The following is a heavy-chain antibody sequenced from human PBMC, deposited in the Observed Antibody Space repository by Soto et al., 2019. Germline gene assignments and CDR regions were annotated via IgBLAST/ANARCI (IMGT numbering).Heavy chain of an antibody. Sequence: EVQLVESGGGLVQPGGSLRLSCAASGFTFSSYSMNWVRQAPGKGLEWVSYISSSSSTIYYADSVKGRFTISRDNAKNSLYLQMNSLRAEDTAVYYCARDRVGADYYYMDVWGKGTTVTVSS. CDR1: GFTFSSYS. CDR2: ISSSSSTI. CDR3: ARDRVGADYYYMDV. D-gene: IGHD3-16*01. J-gene: IGHJ6*03. V-gene: IGHV3-48*01.